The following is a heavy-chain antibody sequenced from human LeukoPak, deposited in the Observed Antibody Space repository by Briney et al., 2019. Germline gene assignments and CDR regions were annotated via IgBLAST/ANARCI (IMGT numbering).Heavy chain of an antibody. CDR3: ARGLLLWFGELFHFDY. CDR2: ISSSSSYI. J-gene: IGHJ4*02. D-gene: IGHD3-10*01. CDR1: GFTFSSYS. Sequence: GGSLRLSCAASGFTFSSYSMNWVRQAPGKGLEWVSSISSSSSYIYYADSAKGRFTTSRDNAKNSLYLQMNSLRAEDTAVYYCARGLLLWFGELFHFDYWGQGTLVTVSS. V-gene: IGHV3-21*01.